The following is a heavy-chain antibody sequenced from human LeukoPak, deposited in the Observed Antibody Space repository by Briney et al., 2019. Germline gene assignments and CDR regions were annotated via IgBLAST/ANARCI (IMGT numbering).Heavy chain of an antibody. Sequence: PSEALSLTCTVSGGAISDNYWSWIRQPPGKGLEWIAYAYYSGHANYNSSLKSRVTMSLDTSKSQFSMRLSSVTAADTAVYFCAIHPFSTPFDYWGPGTLVTVSS. CDR3: AIHPFSTPFDY. CDR2: AYYSGHA. V-gene: IGHV4-59*08. CDR1: GGAISDNY. J-gene: IGHJ4*02. D-gene: IGHD2/OR15-2a*01.